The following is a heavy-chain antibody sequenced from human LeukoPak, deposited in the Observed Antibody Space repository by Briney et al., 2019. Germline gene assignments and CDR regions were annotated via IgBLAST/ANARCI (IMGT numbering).Heavy chain of an antibody. CDR2: IHHSGTT. D-gene: IGHD1-26*01. CDR3: ARGRLGATY. J-gene: IGHJ4*02. V-gene: IGHV4-59*01. Sequence: SETLFLTCTVSGCSISGYYWSWIRQPPGKGLEWIGYIHHSGTTNYSPSLKSRVTISVDMSKNQFFLNLTSVTAADTAVYYCARGRLGATYWGQGTLVTVSS. CDR1: GCSISGYY.